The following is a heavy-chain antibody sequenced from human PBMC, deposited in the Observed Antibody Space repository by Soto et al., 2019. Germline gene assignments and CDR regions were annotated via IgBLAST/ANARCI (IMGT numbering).Heavy chain of an antibody. Sequence: ASVKVSCKASGGTFSSYAISWVRQAPGQGLEWMGGIIPIFGTANYAQKFQGRVTITADESTSTAYVELSSLRSEDTAVYYCARGSYCTNGVCYFGVRRGYYYYYGMDVWGQGTTVTVSS. CDR2: IIPIFGTA. D-gene: IGHD2-8*01. J-gene: IGHJ6*02. CDR3: ARGSYCTNGVCYFGVRRGYYYYYGMDV. CDR1: GGTFSSYA. V-gene: IGHV1-69*13.